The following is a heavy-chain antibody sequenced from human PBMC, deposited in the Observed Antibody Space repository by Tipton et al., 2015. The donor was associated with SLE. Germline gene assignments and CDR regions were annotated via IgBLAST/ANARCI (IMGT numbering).Heavy chain of an antibody. D-gene: IGHD2-21*01. CDR2: IYYSGST. Sequence: TLSLTCTVSGGSISSGDYYWSWIRQPPGKGLEWIGYIYYSGSTYYNPSLKSRVTISVDTSKNQLSLKLSSVTAADTAVYYCAREGQIGSLHFWGQGTLVTVSS. CDR3: AREGQIGSLHF. V-gene: IGHV4-30-4*08. CDR1: GGSISSGDYY. J-gene: IGHJ4*02.